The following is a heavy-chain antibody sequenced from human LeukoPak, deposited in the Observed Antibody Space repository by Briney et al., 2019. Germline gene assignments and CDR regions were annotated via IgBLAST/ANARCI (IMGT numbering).Heavy chain of an antibody. D-gene: IGHD5-18*01. J-gene: IGHJ4*02. CDR2: INHSGST. Sequence: ASETLFLTCAVYGGSFSGYYWSWIRQPPGKGLEWIGEINHSGSTNYNPSLKSRVTISVDTSKNQFSLKLSSVTAADTAVYYCASNVDTAMVAFDYWGQGTLVTVSS. V-gene: IGHV4-34*01. CDR3: ASNVDTAMVAFDY. CDR1: GGSFSGYY.